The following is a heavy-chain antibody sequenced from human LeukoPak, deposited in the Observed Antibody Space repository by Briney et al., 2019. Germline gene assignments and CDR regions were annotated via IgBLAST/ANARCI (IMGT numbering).Heavy chain of an antibody. Sequence: DPGGSLRLSCAASGFTFSDHYMDWVRQAPGKGLEWVGRTRKKTNSYTTEYAASVKGRFTISRDDSKNSLYLQMNSLKTEDTAVYFCARVDTAGYYSFDYWGQGTLVTVSS. J-gene: IGHJ4*02. CDR1: GFTFSDHY. CDR2: TRKKTNSYTT. CDR3: ARVDTAGYYSFDY. V-gene: IGHV3-72*01. D-gene: IGHD3-9*01.